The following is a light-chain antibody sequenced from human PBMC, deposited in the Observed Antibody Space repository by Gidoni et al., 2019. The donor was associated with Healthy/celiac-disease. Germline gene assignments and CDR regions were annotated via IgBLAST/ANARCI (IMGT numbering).Light chain of an antibody. Sequence: EFVLTQPPGTLSLSPGERATLSCRASQSVSSYLAWYQQKPGQAPRPLIYDASNRATGIPARFSGSGSGTDFTLTISSLEPEDFAVYYCQQRSNWPLTFGGGTKVEIK. J-gene: IGKJ4*01. V-gene: IGKV3-11*01. CDR2: DAS. CDR1: QSVSSY. CDR3: QQRSNWPLT.